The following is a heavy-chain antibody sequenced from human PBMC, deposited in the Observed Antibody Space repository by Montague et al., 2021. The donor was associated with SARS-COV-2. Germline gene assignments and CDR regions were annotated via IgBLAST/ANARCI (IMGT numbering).Heavy chain of an antibody. CDR3: ARTPYYYDSSGNYYGAFNI. D-gene: IGHD3-22*01. CDR1: GFSLSTSGMC. CDR2: IDWDDDK. Sequence: PALVKPTQTLTLTCTFSGFSLSTSGMCVSWIRQPPGKALEWLARIDWDDDKYYSTSLKTRLTISKDTSKNQVVLTMTNMDPVDTATYYCARTPYYYDSSGNYYGAFNIGAQGTMVPV. J-gene: IGHJ3*02. V-gene: IGHV2-70*11.